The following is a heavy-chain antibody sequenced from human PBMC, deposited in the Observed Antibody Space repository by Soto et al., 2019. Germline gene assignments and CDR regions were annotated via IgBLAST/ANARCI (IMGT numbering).Heavy chain of an antibody. D-gene: IGHD2-21*02. J-gene: IGHJ5*01. CDR3: ARVAYCGGDCQRGFDP. Sequence: SETLSLTCAVSGGSISSSNWWGWVRQPPGKGLEWIGGIYHSGSTNYNPSLKSRVTISVDTSKNQFSLKLSSVTAADTAVYYCARVAYCGGDCQRGFDPWGQGTMVTVSS. CDR2: IYHSGST. V-gene: IGHV4-4*02. CDR1: GGSISSSNW.